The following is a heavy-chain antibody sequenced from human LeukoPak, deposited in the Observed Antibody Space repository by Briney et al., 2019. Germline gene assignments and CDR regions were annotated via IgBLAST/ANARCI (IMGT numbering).Heavy chain of an antibody. V-gene: IGHV3-30*03. D-gene: IGHD2/OR15-2a*01. Sequence: PGGSLRLSCAASGFTFSSYSMNWVRQAPGKGLEWVALISYDESNTFYADSVKGRFTISRDNSKNTLYLQMNSLRVEDTAVYYCARDFYDGFALDYWGQGIPVTVSS. CDR1: GFTFSSYS. J-gene: IGHJ4*02. CDR2: ISYDESNT. CDR3: ARDFYDGFALDY.